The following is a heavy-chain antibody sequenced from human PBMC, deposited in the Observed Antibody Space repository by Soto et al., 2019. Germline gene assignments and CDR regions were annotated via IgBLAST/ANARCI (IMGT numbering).Heavy chain of an antibody. CDR1: GYTFTSYD. D-gene: IGHD3-16*01. J-gene: IGHJ6*02. Sequence: QVQLVQSGAEVKKPGASVKVSCKASGYTFTSYDINWVRQATGQGLEWMGWMNPNSANTGYAQKFLGVVTMSRKTSISTAYMELSSLRFEDTAVYYCAREGVRGMGVWGQGTTVTVSS. CDR3: AREGVRGMGV. CDR2: MNPNSANT. V-gene: IGHV1-8*01.